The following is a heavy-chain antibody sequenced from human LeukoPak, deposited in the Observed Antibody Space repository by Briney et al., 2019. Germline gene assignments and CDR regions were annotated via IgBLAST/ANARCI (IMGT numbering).Heavy chain of an antibody. CDR1: GVTFSSYG. V-gene: IGHV3-23*01. J-gene: IGHJ6*03. CDR3: AKDLGVVPAASYYMDV. CDR2: ISGSGGST. D-gene: IGHD2-2*01. Sequence: GGSLRLSCAASGVTFSSYGMHWVRQAPGKGLEWVSAISGSGGSTYYADSVKGRFTISRDNSKNTLYLQMNSLRAEDTAVYYCAKDLGVVPAASYYMDVWGKGTTVTVSS.